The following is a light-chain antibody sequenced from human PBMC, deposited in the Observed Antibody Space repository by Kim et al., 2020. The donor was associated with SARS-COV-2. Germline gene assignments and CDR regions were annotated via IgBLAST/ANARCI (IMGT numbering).Light chain of an antibody. J-gene: IGLJ2*01. CDR3: SSYSSGSTYVI. Sequence: QSITTSCTGTSGDIGNYNLVSWYQHHPGKPPRLIIYDVNKRPSGVSNRFSGSKSGNTASLTISGLQAEDETGYYCSSYSSGSTYVIFGGGTQLTVL. CDR1: SGDIGNYNL. CDR2: DVN. V-gene: IGLV2-14*02.